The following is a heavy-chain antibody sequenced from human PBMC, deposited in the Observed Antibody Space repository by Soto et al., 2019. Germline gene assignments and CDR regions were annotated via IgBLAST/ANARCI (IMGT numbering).Heavy chain of an antibody. Sequence: EVQLLESGGGLVQPGGSLRLSCAASGFTFSSYAMSWVRQAPGKGLEWVSAISGSGGSTYYADSVKGRFTISRDNSKNTLYLQMNSLRAEDTAVYYCARRIVVVVAATHSQEFDYWGQGTLVTVSS. V-gene: IGHV3-23*01. CDR2: ISGSGGST. D-gene: IGHD2-15*01. CDR1: GFTFSSYA. J-gene: IGHJ4*02. CDR3: ARRIVVVVAATHSQEFDY.